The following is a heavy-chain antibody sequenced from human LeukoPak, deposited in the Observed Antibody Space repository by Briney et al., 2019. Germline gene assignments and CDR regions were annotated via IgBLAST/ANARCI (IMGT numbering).Heavy chain of an antibody. CDR2: NYPADSDN. D-gene: IGHD3/OR15-3a*01. CDR3: ARHPTDFWSGYYLFDY. Sequence: GESLKISYKGSGYSFTSYWNAWVRQMSGKGPEWMGINYPADSDNRYSTSFQGQVTISADKSITTAYLQWSSLKASDTAMYYCARHPTDFWSGYYLFDYWGQGTLVTVSS. V-gene: IGHV5-51*01. J-gene: IGHJ4*02. CDR1: GYSFTSYW.